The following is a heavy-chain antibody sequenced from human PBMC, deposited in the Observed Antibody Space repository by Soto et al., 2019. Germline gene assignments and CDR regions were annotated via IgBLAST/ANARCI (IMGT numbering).Heavy chain of an antibody. D-gene: IGHD3-10*01. CDR1: GGSFSAHY. CDR3: TGGTNAIRGVTMSLDAFDI. V-gene: IGHV4-34*01. Sequence: SETLSLTCGLYGGSFSAHYWTWIRQSPGKGLEWIGEINHSGSTNYNPSLKSRLTISVDTSKNQFSLMLSSMTAADTAVYYCTGGTNAIRGVTMSLDAFDIWGQVTVVTVSS. J-gene: IGHJ3*02. CDR2: INHSGST.